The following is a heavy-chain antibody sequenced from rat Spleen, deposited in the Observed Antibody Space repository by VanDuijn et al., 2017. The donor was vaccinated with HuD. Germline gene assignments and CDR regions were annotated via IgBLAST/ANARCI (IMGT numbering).Heavy chain of an antibody. CDR1: GFTFSNYY. Sequence: EVQLVESGGGLVQPGRSLKLSCAASGFTFSNYYMAWVRQAPTKGLEWVAYISTGGGSTYYRDSVKGRFTISRDNAKSTLYLQMDSLRSEDTATYYCTTAGYGGSLGWFAYWGQGVMVTVSS. V-gene: IGHV5-27*01. J-gene: IGHJ2*01. CDR3: TTAGYGGSLGWFAY. D-gene: IGHD1-11*01. CDR2: ISTGGGST.